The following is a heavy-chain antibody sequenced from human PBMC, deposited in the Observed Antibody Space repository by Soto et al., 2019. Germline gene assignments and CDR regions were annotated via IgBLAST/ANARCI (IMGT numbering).Heavy chain of an antibody. CDR3: ARGIDYYDSSGYRFDY. V-gene: IGHV1-69*13. CDR1: GGTFSSYA. D-gene: IGHD3-22*01. Sequence: SVKVSCKASGGTFSSYAISWVRQAPGQGLEWMGGIIPIFGTANYAQKFQGRVTITADESTSTAYMELSSLRSEDTAVYYCARGIDYYDSSGYRFDYWGQGTLVTVSS. CDR2: IIPIFGTA. J-gene: IGHJ4*02.